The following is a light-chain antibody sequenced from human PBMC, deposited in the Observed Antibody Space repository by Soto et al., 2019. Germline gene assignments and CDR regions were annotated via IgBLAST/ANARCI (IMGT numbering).Light chain of an antibody. CDR1: SSNIGAGY. CDR2: DNN. CDR3: ATWDGSLPGEV. Sequence: QSVLTQPPSMSAAPGQRVAISCSGGSSNIGAGYTVHWYQQLPGTAPKLLIYDNNKRPSGIPDRFSGSKSGTSGTLDITGLQTGDEADYYCATWDGSLPGEVFGGGTQLTVL. V-gene: IGLV1-51*01. J-gene: IGLJ2*01.